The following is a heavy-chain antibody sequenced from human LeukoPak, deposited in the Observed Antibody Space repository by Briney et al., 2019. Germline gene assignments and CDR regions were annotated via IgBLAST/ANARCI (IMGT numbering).Heavy chain of an antibody. Sequence: PGGSLRLSCAASGFTFISYGMQWVRQAPGKGRVWVSRINTDGSSTSYAHSVKGLFTVSRDNAKNTVYLQVNSLRAEDTDVYFCTRELPREVTLDYWGQGTLVTVSS. CDR3: TRELPREVTLDY. J-gene: IGHJ4*01. CDR1: GFTFISYG. V-gene: IGHV3-74*01. CDR2: INTDGSST. D-gene: IGHD2-21*02.